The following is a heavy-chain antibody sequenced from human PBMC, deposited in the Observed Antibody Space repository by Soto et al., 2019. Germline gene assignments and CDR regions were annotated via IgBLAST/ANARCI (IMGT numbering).Heavy chain of an antibody. CDR3: AKDYVLRYFDWLPYCMDV. V-gene: IGHV3-23*01. CDR1: GFTFSSYA. Sequence: EVQLLESGGGLVQPGGSLRLSCAASGFTFSSYAMSWVRQAPGKGLEWVSAISGSGGSTYYADSVKGRFTISRDNSKNTLYLQMNSLRAEDTAVYYCAKDYVLRYFDWLPYCMDVWGQGTTVTVSS. J-gene: IGHJ6*02. CDR2: ISGSGGST. D-gene: IGHD3-9*01.